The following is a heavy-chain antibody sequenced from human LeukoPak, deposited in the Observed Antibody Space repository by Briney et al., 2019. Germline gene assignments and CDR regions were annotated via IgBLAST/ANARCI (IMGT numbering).Heavy chain of an antibody. Sequence: PSETLSLTCTVSGGSISSYYWSWIRQPPGKGLEWIGYIYTSGSTNYNPSLKSRVTISVDTSKNQFSLKLSSVTAADTAVYYCARHPSVSGWYGNWFDPWGQGTLVTVSS. V-gene: IGHV4-4*09. CDR3: ARHPSVSGWYGNWFDP. J-gene: IGHJ5*02. D-gene: IGHD6-19*01. CDR1: GGSISSYY. CDR2: IYTSGST.